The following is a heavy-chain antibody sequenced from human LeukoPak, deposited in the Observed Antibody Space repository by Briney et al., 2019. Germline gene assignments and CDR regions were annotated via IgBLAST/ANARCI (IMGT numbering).Heavy chain of an antibody. CDR1: GFTFDDYA. D-gene: IGHD3-9*01. CDR3: ARARYDILTGYRYYFDY. V-gene: IGHV3-9*01. CDR2: ISWNSGSI. Sequence: GGSLRLSCAASGFTFDDYAMHWVRQAPGKGVEWVSGISWNSGSIGYADSVKGRFTISRDNAKNSLYLQMNSLRAEDTALYYCARARYDILTGYRYYFDYWGQGTLVTVSS. J-gene: IGHJ4*02.